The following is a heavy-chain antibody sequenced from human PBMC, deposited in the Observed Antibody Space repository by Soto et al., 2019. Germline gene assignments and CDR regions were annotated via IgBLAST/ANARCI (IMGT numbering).Heavy chain of an antibody. CDR1: GFTFSDYY. CDR2: ISSSGSTI. D-gene: IGHD5-12*01. V-gene: IGHV3-11*01. J-gene: IGHJ5*02. Sequence: QVQLVESGGGLVKPGGSLRLSCAASGFTFSDYYMSWIRQAPGKGREWVSYISSSGSTIYYADSVMGRFTISRDNAKNTLYQQINSLRAEDTAVYYCATEVHVDIVATIGGRFDPWGQGTMVTVSS. CDR3: ATEVHVDIVATIGGRFDP.